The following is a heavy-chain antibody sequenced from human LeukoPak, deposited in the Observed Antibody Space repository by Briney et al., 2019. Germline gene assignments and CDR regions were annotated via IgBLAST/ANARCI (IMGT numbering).Heavy chain of an antibody. V-gene: IGHV4-34*01. CDR1: GGSFSGYY. J-gene: IGHJ4*02. CDR2: INHSGST. Sequence: PSGTLSLTCAVYGGSFSGYYWSWIRQPPGKGLEWIGEINHSGSTNYNPSLKSRVTISVDTSKNQFSLKLSSVTAADTAVYYCARGSVLRYFDWLFPWGQGTLVTVSS. D-gene: IGHD3-9*01. CDR3: ARGSVLRYFDWLFP.